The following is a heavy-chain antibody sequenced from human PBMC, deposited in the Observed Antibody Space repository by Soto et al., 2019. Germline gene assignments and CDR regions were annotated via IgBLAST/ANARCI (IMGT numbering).Heavy chain of an antibody. CDR3: ATPSMVRGVMDFDY. J-gene: IGHJ4*02. D-gene: IGHD3-10*01. CDR1: GFTFSGYW. V-gene: IGHV3-7*03. CDR2: IKDDGSQT. Sequence: GGSLRLSCAASGFTFSGYWMSWVRQAPGKGLEWVASIKDDGSQTYYVDYVKGRFTISRDNVKNSLYLQMNSLRVEDTAVYYCATPSMVRGVMDFDYWGQGTLVTVSS.